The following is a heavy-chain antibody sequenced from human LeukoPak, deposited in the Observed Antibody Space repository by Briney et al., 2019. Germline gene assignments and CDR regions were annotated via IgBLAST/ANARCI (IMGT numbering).Heavy chain of an antibody. D-gene: IGHD3-22*01. CDR2: INPNSGGT. V-gene: IGHV1-2*02. CDR3: ARYYDSSGTYYFDY. CDR1: GYTFTGYY. J-gene: IGHJ4*02. Sequence: ASVKVSCKASGYTFTGYYMHWVRQAPGQGLEWMGWINPNSGGTNYAQKFQGRVTMTGDTSISTAYTELSRLRSDDTAVYSCARYYDSSGTYYFDYWGQGTLVTVSS.